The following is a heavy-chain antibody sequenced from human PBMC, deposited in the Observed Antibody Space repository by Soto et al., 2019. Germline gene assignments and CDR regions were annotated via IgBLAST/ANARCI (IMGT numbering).Heavy chain of an antibody. CDR2: IIPIFGTA. D-gene: IGHD5-12*01. J-gene: IGHJ3*02. V-gene: IGHV1-69*13. Sequence: SVKVSCKASGGTFSSYAISWVRQAPGQGLEWMGGIIPIFGTANYAQKFQGRVTITADESTSTAYMELSSLRSEDTAVYYCARDPSFRDATIPGDLDDAFDIWGQGTMVTVSS. CDR1: GGTFSSYA. CDR3: ARDPSFRDATIPGDLDDAFDI.